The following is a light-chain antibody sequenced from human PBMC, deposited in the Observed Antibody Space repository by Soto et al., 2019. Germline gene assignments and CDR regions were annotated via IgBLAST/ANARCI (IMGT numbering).Light chain of an antibody. J-gene: IGLJ3*02. CDR2: RNN. CDR3: AVWDDNLSGV. CDR1: RSNIGSNY. V-gene: IGLV1-47*01. Sequence: QSVLTQPPSASGTPGQRVTISCSGSRSNIGSNYVYWYQQLPGTAPKLLIYRNNQRPSGVPDRFSGSKSGTSASLAISGLRSEDEADYYCAVWDDNLSGVFGGGTKVTVL.